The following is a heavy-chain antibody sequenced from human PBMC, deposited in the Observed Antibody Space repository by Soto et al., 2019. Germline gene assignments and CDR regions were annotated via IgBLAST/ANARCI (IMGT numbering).Heavy chain of an antibody. CDR3: PRRHCISTSCYENWLDP. D-gene: IGHD2-2*01. CDR2: IYYSGST. V-gene: IGHV4-31*03. J-gene: IGHJ5*02. Sequence: SETLSLTCTVSGGSISSGGYYWSWIRQHPGKGLEWIGYIYYSGSTYYNPSLKSRVTISVDTSKNQFSLKLSSVTAADTAVYYCPRRHCISTSCYENWLDPWGQGTLVTISS. CDR1: GGSISSGGYY.